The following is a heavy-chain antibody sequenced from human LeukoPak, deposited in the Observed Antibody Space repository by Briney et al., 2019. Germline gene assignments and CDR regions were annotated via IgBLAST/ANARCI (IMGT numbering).Heavy chain of an antibody. V-gene: IGHV3-9*01. Sequence: GGSLRLSCAASGFTFDDYAMHWVRQAPGKGLEWVSGISWNSGSIGYADSVKGRFTISRDNAKNSLYLQMNSLRAEDTALYYCAKGLYSSSSGAWFDPWGQGTLVTVSS. CDR2: ISWNSGSI. D-gene: IGHD6-6*01. J-gene: IGHJ5*02. CDR3: AKGLYSSSSGAWFDP. CDR1: GFTFDDYA.